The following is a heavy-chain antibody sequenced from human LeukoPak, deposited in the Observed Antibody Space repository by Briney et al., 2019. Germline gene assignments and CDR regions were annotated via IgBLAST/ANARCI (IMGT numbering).Heavy chain of an antibody. Sequence: LTGGSLRLSCAASGFTFSRSAMTWVRQGPGTGLEFVASIIYSGGATYYADSVKGRFTISRDNSENTVYLQMNSLRAEDTAVYYCAKDAQRGFDYSNSLEYWGQGDLVTVSS. D-gene: IGHD4-11*01. J-gene: IGHJ4*02. CDR1: GFTFSRSA. V-gene: IGHV3-23*01. CDR3: AKDAQRGFDYSNSLEY. CDR2: IIYSGGAT.